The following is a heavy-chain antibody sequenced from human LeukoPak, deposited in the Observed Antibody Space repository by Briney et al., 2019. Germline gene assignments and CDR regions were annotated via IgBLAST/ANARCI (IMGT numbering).Heavy chain of an antibody. CDR2: IIPLLHMT. CDR3: ASGPRVDV. J-gene: IGHJ6*02. Sequence: GASAKVSCKASGYTFTGYYMHWVRQAPGQGLEWMGRIIPLLHMTNYAQKFRGRVTIVVDKSTSTAYMELNNLKSEDTAIYYCASGPRVDVWGQGTTVTVSS. CDR1: GYTFTGYY. V-gene: IGHV1-2*02.